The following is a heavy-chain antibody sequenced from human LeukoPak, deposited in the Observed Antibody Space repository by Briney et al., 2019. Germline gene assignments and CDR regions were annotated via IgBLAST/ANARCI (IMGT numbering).Heavy chain of an antibody. J-gene: IGHJ4*02. Sequence: ASVKVSCKASGYTFTGYYMHWVRQAPGQGLEWMGWIHLNSGGTNYAQKFQGRVTMTRDTSISTAYMELSRLRSDDTAVYYCARDRVKYYGSGSSDYWGQGTLVTVSS. CDR1: GYTFTGYY. CDR3: ARDRVKYYGSGSSDY. V-gene: IGHV1-2*02. D-gene: IGHD3-10*01. CDR2: IHLNSGGT.